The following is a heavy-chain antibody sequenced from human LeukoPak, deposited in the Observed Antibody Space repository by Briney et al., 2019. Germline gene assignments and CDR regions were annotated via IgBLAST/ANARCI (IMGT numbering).Heavy chain of an antibody. CDR1: GFTFSSYA. J-gene: IGHJ4*02. V-gene: IGHV3-30-3*01. Sequence: GGSLRLSCAASGFTFSSYALHWVRQAPGKGLEWAAVISYDGSNKYYADSVKGRFTISRDNAKNSLYLQMNSLRAEDTAVYYCAREVFPGYPGVIDYWGQGTLVTVSS. CDR3: AREVFPGYPGVIDY. D-gene: IGHD6-25*01. CDR2: ISYDGSNK.